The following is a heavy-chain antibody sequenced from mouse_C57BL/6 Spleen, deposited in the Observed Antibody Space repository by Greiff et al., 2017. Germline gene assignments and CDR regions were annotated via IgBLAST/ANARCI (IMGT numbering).Heavy chain of an antibody. V-gene: IGHV5-6*01. CDR3: ARQDWGDY. CDR1: GFTFSSYG. CDR2: ISSGGSYT. Sequence: EVKVVESGGDLVKPGGSLKFSCAASGFTFSSYGMSWVRQTPDKRLEWVATISSGGSYTYYPDSVKGRFTISRDNAKNTLSLRMSRLKSEDTAMYYCARQDWGDYWGQGTTLTVSS. J-gene: IGHJ2*01. D-gene: IGHD4-1*01.